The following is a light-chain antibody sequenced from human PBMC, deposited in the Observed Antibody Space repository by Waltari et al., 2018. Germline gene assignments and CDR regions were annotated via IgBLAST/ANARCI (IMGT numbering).Light chain of an antibody. CDR3: ATWDDSLWV. J-gene: IGLJ3*02. Sequence: QSVLTQPPSASATPGQRVTISSSGSSSNIGSNYVHWYQQFPGTAPKLLIHRNNHRPSGVPDRFSGSKSGTSASLAISGLRSEDEADYYCATWDDSLWVFGGGTKLTVL. CDR1: SSNIGSNY. V-gene: IGLV1-47*01. CDR2: RNN.